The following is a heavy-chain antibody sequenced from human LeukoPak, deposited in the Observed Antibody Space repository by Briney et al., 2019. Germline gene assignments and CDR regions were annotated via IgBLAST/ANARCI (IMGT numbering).Heavy chain of an antibody. CDR3: ARQAVGNFDY. Sequence: GESLKVSCKGSGYSFTSYWVGCVRQMPGKGLEWMGVIYPGDSDTRYSPSFQGQVTISADKSISTAYLQWSSLKASDTAMYYCARQAVGNFDYWGQGTLVTVSS. CDR2: IYPGDSDT. V-gene: IGHV5-51*01. J-gene: IGHJ4*02. D-gene: IGHD4-23*01. CDR1: GYSFTSYW.